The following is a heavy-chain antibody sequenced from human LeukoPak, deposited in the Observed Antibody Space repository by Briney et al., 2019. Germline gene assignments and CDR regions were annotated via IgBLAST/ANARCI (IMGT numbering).Heavy chain of an antibody. CDR3: ARDRLTTVTTFHFDY. CDR1: GFTFSTYA. Sequence: GGSLRLSCAASGFTFSTYAMHWVRQAPGKGLEWVAVIWSDSTNKYYADSVRGRFTISRDNSKNTLYLQMSSLRAADTAMYYCARDRLTTVTTFHFDYWGQGTLVTASS. CDR2: IWSDSTNK. V-gene: IGHV3-33*01. J-gene: IGHJ4*02. D-gene: IGHD4-17*01.